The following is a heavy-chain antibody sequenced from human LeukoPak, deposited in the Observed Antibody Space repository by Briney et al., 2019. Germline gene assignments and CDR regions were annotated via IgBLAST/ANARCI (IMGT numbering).Heavy chain of an antibody. Sequence: EASVKVSCKASGYTSTSYGISWVRQAPGQGLEWMGWISAYNGNTNYAQKLQGRVTMTTDTSTSTAYMELRSLRSDDTAVYYCATLRRGIAAADYFDYWGQGTLVTVSS. D-gene: IGHD6-13*01. CDR1: GYTSTSYG. CDR3: ATLRRGIAAADYFDY. J-gene: IGHJ4*02. V-gene: IGHV1-18*01. CDR2: ISAYNGNT.